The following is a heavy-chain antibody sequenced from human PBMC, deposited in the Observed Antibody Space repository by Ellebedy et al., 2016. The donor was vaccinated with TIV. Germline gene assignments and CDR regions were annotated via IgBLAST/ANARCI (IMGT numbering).Heavy chain of an antibody. V-gene: IGHV3-74*01. CDR1: GFGFRNYW. D-gene: IGHD1-26*01. CDR2: IKSDGTNT. Sequence: GESLKISXVASGFGFRNYWMHWVRQVPGKGPVWVARIKSDGTNTHYADSVKGRFTISRDNPKNTLYLQMNSLRAEDTAVYYCAREDLDSGDYYLDYWGQGTLVTVSS. CDR3: AREDLDSGDYYLDY. J-gene: IGHJ4*02.